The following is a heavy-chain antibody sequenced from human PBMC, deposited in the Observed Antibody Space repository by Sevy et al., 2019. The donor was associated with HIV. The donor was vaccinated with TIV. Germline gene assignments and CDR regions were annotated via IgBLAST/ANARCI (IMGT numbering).Heavy chain of an antibody. D-gene: IGHD2-2*01. Sequence: GGSLRLSCAASGFMFDGYSMNWVRQAPGKGLEWVSSISSGSSFIYYADSVKGRFTISRDNATESLSLHMNSLRVEDTGIYYCARVGSGECSGTNCSPNDYWGQGTLVTVSS. J-gene: IGHJ4*02. V-gene: IGHV3-21*01. CDR2: ISSGSSFI. CDR3: ARVGSGECSGTNCSPNDY. CDR1: GFMFDGYS.